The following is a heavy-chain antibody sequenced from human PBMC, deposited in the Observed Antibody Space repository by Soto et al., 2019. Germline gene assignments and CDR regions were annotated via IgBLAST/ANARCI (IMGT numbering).Heavy chain of an antibody. Sequence: GASVKVSCKASGGSFSSFGISWVRQAPGQGLEWMGGIIPVFGRPNYAQRFRGRLTITADESTNTVYLELIDLRSEDTAVYYCARDGSGYNLWGQGNQVTVSS. V-gene: IGHV1-69*13. CDR2: IIPVFGRP. CDR1: GGSFSSFG. CDR3: ARDGSGYNL. J-gene: IGHJ4*02. D-gene: IGHD5-12*01.